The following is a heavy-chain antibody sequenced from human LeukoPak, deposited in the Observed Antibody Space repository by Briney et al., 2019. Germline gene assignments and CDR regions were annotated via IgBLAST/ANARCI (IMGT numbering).Heavy chain of an antibody. CDR1: GFTFSSYS. CDR3: ARYCRGGSCYHRDYYGMDV. V-gene: IGHV3-21*01. J-gene: IGHJ6*02. D-gene: IGHD2-15*01. CDR2: ISSSSSYI. Sequence: PGGSLRLSCAASGFTFSSYSMNWVRQAPGKGLEWVSSISSSSSYIYYADSVKGRFTISRDNAKNSLYLQMNSVRAEDTAVYYCARYCRGGSCYHRDYYGMDVWGQGTTVTVSS.